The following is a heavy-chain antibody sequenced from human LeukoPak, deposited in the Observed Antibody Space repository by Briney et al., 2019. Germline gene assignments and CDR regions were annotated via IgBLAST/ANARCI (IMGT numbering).Heavy chain of an antibody. J-gene: IGHJ4*02. Sequence: SQTLSLTCTVSGGSISSYYWSWIRQPPGKGLEWIGYIYYSGSTIYNPSLKSRVTISVDTSKNQFSLKLTSVTAADTAVYYCARDLWGYSGYDPYPQDYWGQGTLVTVSS. V-gene: IGHV4-59*01. CDR3: ARDLWGYSGYDPYPQDY. CDR2: IYYSGST. CDR1: GGSISSYY. D-gene: IGHD5-12*01.